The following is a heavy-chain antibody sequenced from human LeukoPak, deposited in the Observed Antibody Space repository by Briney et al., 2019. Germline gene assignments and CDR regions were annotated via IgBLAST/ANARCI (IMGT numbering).Heavy chain of an antibody. D-gene: IGHD6-19*01. CDR1: GYTFTTYN. J-gene: IGHJ3*02. Sequence: GASVKVSCKASGYTFTTYNINWVRQASGQGLEYMGWMNPNSANTGYAQKFQGRVTITRNTSIRTAYMELSSLTSEDTAVYFCARALGAVAGPEDAFDIWGQGTMVTVSS. CDR2: MNPNSANT. CDR3: ARALGAVAGPEDAFDI. V-gene: IGHV1-8*03.